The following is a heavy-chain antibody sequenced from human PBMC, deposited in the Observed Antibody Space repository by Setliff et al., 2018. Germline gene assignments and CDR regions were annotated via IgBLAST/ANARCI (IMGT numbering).Heavy chain of an antibody. D-gene: IGHD3-10*01. Sequence: VASVKVSCKASGYTFTSYDINWVRQATGQGLEWMGWMNPNRCNTGYAQKFQGRVTMTRNTSISTAYMELSSLRSEDTAVYYCARAELLWFGGFDPWGQGTLVTVSS. V-gene: IGHV1-8*02. J-gene: IGHJ5*02. CDR3: ARAELLWFGGFDP. CDR1: GYTFTSYD. CDR2: MNPNRCNT.